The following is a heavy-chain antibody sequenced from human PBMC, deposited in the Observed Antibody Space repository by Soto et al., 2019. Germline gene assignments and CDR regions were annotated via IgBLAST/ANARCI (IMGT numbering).Heavy chain of an antibody. CDR3: ARDREGSSIAAISYYYYGMDV. CDR1: GGPFSSYA. CDR2: IIPIFGTA. D-gene: IGHD6-6*01. Sequence: VKVSCKASGGPFSSYAIIWVRQSPGQGLEWMGGIIPIFGTANYAQKFQGRVTITADESTSTAYMELSSLRSEDTAVYYCARDREGSSIAAISYYYYGMDVWGQGTTVTV. J-gene: IGHJ6*02. V-gene: IGHV1-69*01.